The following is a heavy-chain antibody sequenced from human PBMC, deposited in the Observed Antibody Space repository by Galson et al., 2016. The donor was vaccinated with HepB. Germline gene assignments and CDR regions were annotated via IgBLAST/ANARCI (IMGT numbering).Heavy chain of an antibody. CDR1: GFTFGSHA. J-gene: IGHJ4*02. CDR3: AKGRNYYDNSGYVAD. D-gene: IGHD3-22*01. Sequence: SLRLSCAASGFTFGSHAMSWVRQAPGKGLERVSSFSGRGETHYKDSARGRVTISRDNSKNTLYLQMSTLRAEDTAVYFCAKGRNYYDNSGYVADWGPGTLVTVSS. CDR2: FSGRGET. V-gene: IGHV3-23*01.